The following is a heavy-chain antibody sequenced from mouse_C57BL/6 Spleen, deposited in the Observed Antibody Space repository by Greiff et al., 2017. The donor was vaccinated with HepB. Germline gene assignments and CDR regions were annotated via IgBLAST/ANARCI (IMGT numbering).Heavy chain of an antibody. Sequence: EVQRVESGGGLVKPGGSLKLSCAASGFTFSDYGMHWVRQAPEKGLEWVAYISSGSSTIYYADTVKGRFTIARDNAKNTLFLQMTSLRSEDTAMYYCAKIYDGYYDDAMDYWGQGTSVTVSS. V-gene: IGHV5-17*01. D-gene: IGHD2-3*01. CDR1: GFTFSDYG. CDR3: AKIYDGYYDDAMDY. J-gene: IGHJ4*01. CDR2: ISSGSSTI.